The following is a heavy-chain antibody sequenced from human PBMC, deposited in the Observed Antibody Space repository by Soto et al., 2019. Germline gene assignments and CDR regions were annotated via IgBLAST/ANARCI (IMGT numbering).Heavy chain of an antibody. J-gene: IGHJ6*02. D-gene: IGHD5-12*01. CDR2: ISTYNGDT. CDR3: AREGVAPYYYCMDV. Sequence: ASVKVSCKASGYTFTRSGISWVRQAPGQGLEWMGWISTYNGDTNYAQTFQGRVTITTDTSTSTVHMEVRSLRSDDTAVYYCAREGVAPYYYCMDVWGQGTTVSVSS. V-gene: IGHV1-18*01. CDR1: GYTFTRSG.